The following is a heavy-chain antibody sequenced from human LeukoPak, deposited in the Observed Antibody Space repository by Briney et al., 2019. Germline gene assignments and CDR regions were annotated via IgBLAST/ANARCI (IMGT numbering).Heavy chain of an antibody. V-gene: IGHV3-30*03. Sequence: GGSLRLSCAASGFTFSSYGMHWVRQAPGKGLEWVAVISYDGSNKYYADSVKGRFTISRDNSKNSLYLQMNGLRAEDTAVYYCARYDSSGYHYYFDYWGQGTLVTVSS. CDR2: ISYDGSNK. J-gene: IGHJ4*02. CDR1: GFTFSSYG. CDR3: ARYDSSGYHYYFDY. D-gene: IGHD3-22*01.